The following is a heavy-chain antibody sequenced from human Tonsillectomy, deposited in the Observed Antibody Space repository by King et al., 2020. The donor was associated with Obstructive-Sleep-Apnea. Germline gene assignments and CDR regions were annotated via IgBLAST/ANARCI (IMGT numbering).Heavy chain of an antibody. CDR3: AKTYNSNDYYYYGMDV. CDR1: GFTFSSYG. J-gene: IGHJ6*02. V-gene: IGHV3-30*18. CDR2: ISYDGSNK. Sequence: VQLVESGGGVVQPGRSLRLSCAASGFTFSSYGMHWVRQAPGKGLEWVAVISYDGSNKSADSVKGRFTISRDNSKNTLYLQMNSLRAEDTAVYYCAKTYNSNDYYYYGMDVWGQGTTVTVTS. D-gene: IGHD1-1*01.